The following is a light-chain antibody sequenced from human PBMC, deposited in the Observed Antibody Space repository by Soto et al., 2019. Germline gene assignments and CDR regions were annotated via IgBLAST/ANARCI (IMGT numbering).Light chain of an antibody. CDR3: QQYNNWQT. J-gene: IGKJ1*01. CDR2: GAS. V-gene: IGKV3-20*01. Sequence: EIVLTQSPGTLSLSPGERATLSCRASQSVSSSYLAWYQQKPGQAPRLPIYGASSRATGIPDRFSGSGSGTEFTLTISSLQSEDFAVYYCQQYNNWQTFGQGTKVDIK. CDR1: QSVSSSY.